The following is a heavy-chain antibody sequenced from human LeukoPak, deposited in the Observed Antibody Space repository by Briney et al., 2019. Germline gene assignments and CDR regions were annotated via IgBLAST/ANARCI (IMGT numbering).Heavy chain of an antibody. CDR1: GFTFSSYG. D-gene: IGHD3-22*01. CDR2: ISSSSSTI. CDR3: ARGWYYDSSGDAFDI. J-gene: IGHJ3*02. V-gene: IGHV3-48*01. Sequence: GGSLRLSCAASGFTFSSYGMNWVRQAPGKGLEWVSYISSSSSTIYYADSVKGRFTISRDNAKNSLYLQMNSLRAEDTAVYYCARGWYYDSSGDAFDIWGQGTMVTVSS.